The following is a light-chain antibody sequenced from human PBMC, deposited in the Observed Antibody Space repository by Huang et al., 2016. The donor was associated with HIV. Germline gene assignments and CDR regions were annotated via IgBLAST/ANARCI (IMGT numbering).Light chain of an antibody. CDR1: QSVGSN. Sequence: EIVMTQSPATLSVSPGERATLSCRASQSVGSNLAWYQQRPGQAPRLLIYGASTRATGSPATFSGSGSGTEFTLTISSLQSEDFALYYCQQYNNWPPWTFGQGTKVEVK. V-gene: IGKV3-15*01. CDR3: QQYNNWPPWT. J-gene: IGKJ1*01. CDR2: GAS.